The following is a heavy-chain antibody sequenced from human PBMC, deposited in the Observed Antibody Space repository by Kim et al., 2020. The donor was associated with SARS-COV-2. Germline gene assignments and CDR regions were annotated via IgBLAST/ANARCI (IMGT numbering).Heavy chain of an antibody. CDR3: LRGAFDI. Sequence: DGGSTNYADSVKGRFAILRDHAKNTLSLQMYSPRAEDTAVYYCLRGAFDIWGQGTMVTVSS. J-gene: IGHJ3*02. CDR2: DGGST. V-gene: IGHV3-74*01.